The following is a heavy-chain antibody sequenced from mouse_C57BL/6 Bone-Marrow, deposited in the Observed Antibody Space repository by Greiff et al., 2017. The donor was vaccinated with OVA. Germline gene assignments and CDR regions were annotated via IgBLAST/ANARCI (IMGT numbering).Heavy chain of an antibody. J-gene: IGHJ2*01. V-gene: IGHV3-6*01. CDR3: ARGSSP. CDR1: GYSITSGYY. D-gene: IGHD1-1*01. Sequence: DVKLQESGPGLVKPSQSLSLTCSVTGYSITSGYYWNWIRQFPGNKLEWMGYISYDGSNNYNPSLKNRISITRDTSKNQFFLKLNSVTTEDTATYYCARGSSPWGQGTTLTVSS. CDR2: ISYDGSN.